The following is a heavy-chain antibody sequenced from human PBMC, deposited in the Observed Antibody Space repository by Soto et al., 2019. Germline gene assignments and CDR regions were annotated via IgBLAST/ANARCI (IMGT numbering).Heavy chain of an antibody. V-gene: IGHV1-18*01. D-gene: IGHD1-7*01. J-gene: IGHJ6*02. CDR3: ARASNWNYEYYYYGTDV. CDR2: ISAYNGNT. CDR1: GYSFTSYG. Sequence: AASVKVSCKASGYSFTSYGISWVRQAPGQGLEWMGWISAYNGNTNYAQKLQGRVTMTTDTSTSTAYMELRSLRSDDTAVYYCARASNWNYEYYYYGTDVWGQGTTVTVSS.